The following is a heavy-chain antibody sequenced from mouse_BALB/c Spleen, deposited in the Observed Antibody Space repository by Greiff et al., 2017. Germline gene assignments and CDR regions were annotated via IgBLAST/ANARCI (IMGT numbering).Heavy chain of an antibody. J-gene: IGHJ2*01. V-gene: IGHV3-2*02. Sequence: EVKLQESGPGLVKPSQSLSLTCTVTGYSITSDYAWNWIRQFPGNKLEWMGYISYSGSTSYNPSLKSRISITRDTSKNQFFLQLNSVTTEDTATYYCARAYYRYDAFDYWGQGTTLTVSS. CDR2: ISYSGST. CDR1: GYSITSDYA. CDR3: ARAYYRYDAFDY. D-gene: IGHD2-14*01.